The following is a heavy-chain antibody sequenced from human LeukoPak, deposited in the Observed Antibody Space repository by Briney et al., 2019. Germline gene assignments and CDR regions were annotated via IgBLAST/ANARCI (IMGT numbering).Heavy chain of an antibody. Sequence: GGSLRLSCEVSGLTFSNYGIQWVSQAPGKGMEWVAFIGHDGPNEYYTDSVKGRFTVSRDNSKNTVHLQMNSRRAEDTAVVYCAKDWSTYGYRYFDLWGRGTRVIVSS. V-gene: IGHV3-30*02. CDR1: GLTFSNYG. CDR3: AKDWSTYGYRYFDL. D-gene: IGHD5-18*01. CDR2: IGHDGPNE. J-gene: IGHJ2*01.